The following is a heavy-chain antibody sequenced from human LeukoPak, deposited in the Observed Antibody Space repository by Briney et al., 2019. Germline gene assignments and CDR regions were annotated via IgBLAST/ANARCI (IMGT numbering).Heavy chain of an antibody. V-gene: IGHV3-74*01. D-gene: IGHD4-23*01. CDR1: GFTFSSYW. CDR2: INSDGSST. CDR3: AKNEGRWAAYNDY. J-gene: IGHJ4*02. Sequence: LGGSLRLSCAASGFTFSSYWMHWVRQAPGKGLVWVSRINSDGSSTSYADSVKGRFTISRDNAKNTLYLQMNSLRAEDTAVYYCAKNEGRWAAYNDYWGQGTLVTVSS.